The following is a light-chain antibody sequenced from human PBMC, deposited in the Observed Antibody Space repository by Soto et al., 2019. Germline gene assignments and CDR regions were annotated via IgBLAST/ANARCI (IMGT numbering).Light chain of an antibody. V-gene: IGKV4-1*01. CDR2: WAS. CDR3: LQYFTTPRT. J-gene: IGKJ1*01. Sequence: DVVMTQSPDSLAVSLGETATINCRSSQSVLYSPNNKNYLAWYQQKPGQPPKLLVYWASTRESGVLDRFRGSGSGTDFTLTISSLQAEDVALYYCLQYFTTPRTFGQGTKVEIK. CDR1: QSVLYSPNNKNY.